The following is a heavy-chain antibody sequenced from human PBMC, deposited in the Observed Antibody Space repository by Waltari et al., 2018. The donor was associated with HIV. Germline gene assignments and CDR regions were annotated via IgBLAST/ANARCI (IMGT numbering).Heavy chain of an antibody. CDR3: ATRPPYRMADVRDWFDP. V-gene: IGHV4-4*02. CDR1: GGSISGTNW. CDR2: IHHDGSI. J-gene: IGHJ5*02. D-gene: IGHD3-16*02. Sequence: VQLHESGPGLVKPSGTLSLTCAVSGGSISGTNWWTWVRQPPGKGLEWIGEIHHDGSIKYNPSPQSRVTISIDKSKNPFSLNLSSATAADTAIYYCATRPPYRMADVRDWFDPWGQGTLVIVSS.